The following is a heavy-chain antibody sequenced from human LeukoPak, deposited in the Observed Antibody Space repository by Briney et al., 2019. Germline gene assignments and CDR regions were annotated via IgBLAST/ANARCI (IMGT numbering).Heavy chain of an antibody. Sequence: GGSLRLSCAASGFTFSSYAMHWVRQAPGKGLEWVAVISYDGSNKYYADSVKGRFTISRDNSKNTLYLQMNSLGAEDTAVYYCARDRTRGKYCSSTSCYFDYWGQGTLVTVSS. CDR1: GFTFSSYA. J-gene: IGHJ4*02. V-gene: IGHV3-30-3*01. CDR3: ARDRTRGKYCSSTSCYFDY. D-gene: IGHD2-2*01. CDR2: ISYDGSNK.